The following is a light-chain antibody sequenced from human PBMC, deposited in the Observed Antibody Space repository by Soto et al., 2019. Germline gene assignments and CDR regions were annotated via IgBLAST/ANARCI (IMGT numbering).Light chain of an antibody. Sequence: DIQMTQSPSTLSASVGDRVTITCRASQSISRSLAWYQQKPGKAPNLLIFDASSLESGVPSRFSGSGFGTEFTLTISSPQPDDFATYYCQQYSSFLSTFGPGTTVDIK. J-gene: IGKJ3*01. CDR1: QSISRS. V-gene: IGKV1-5*01. CDR2: DAS. CDR3: QQYSSFLST.